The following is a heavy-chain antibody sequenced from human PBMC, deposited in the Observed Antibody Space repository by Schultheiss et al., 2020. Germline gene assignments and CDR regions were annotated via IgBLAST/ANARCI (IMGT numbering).Heavy chain of an antibody. Sequence: GGSLRLSCAASGFTVSSNEMSWVRQAPGKGLEWVSSISGGSTYYADSRKGRFTISRDNSKNTLHLQMNSLRAEDTAVYYCARDSAWYYYDSPVMRGAFDIWGQGTMVTVSS. D-gene: IGHD3-22*01. J-gene: IGHJ3*02. CDR2: ISGGST. V-gene: IGHV3-38-3*01. CDR3: ARDSAWYYYDSPVMRGAFDI. CDR1: GFTVSSNE.